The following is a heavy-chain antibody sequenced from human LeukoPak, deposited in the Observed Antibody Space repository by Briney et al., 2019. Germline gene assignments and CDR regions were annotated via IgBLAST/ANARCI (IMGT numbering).Heavy chain of an antibody. V-gene: IGHV4-59*01. CDR3: ARVERYCSSTSCYWLFDP. D-gene: IGHD2-2*01. CDR1: GGSISSYY. CDR2: IYYSGST. J-gene: IGHJ5*02. Sequence: PSETLSLTCTVSGGSISSYYWSWIRQPTGKGLEWIGYIYYSGSTNYNPSLKSRVTISVDTSKNQFSLKLSSVTAADTAVYYCARVERYCSSTSCYWLFDPWGQGTLVTVSS.